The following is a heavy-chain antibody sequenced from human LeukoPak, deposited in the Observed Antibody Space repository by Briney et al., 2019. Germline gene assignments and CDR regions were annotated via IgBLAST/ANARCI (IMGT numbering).Heavy chain of an antibody. V-gene: IGHV4-39*01. CDR2: IYDSGST. D-gene: IGHD6-19*01. Sequence: SETLSLTCTVSGGSIRSSYYYWGWIRQPPGKGLEWIGSIYDSGSTYYNPSLKSRVTISVDTSKNQFSLKLNSVTAADTAVYYCARGQSSGWYRFDYRGQGTLVTVSS. J-gene: IGHJ4*02. CDR3: ARGQSSGWYRFDY. CDR1: GGSIRSSYYY.